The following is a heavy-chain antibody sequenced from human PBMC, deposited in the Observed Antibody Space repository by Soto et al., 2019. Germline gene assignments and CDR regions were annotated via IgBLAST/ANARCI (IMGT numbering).Heavy chain of an antibody. CDR3: ARDCGVLRYSSGWYNY. Sequence: GASVKVSCKASGYTFTSYYMHWVRQAPGQGLEWMGIINPSGGSTSYAQKFQGRVTMTRDTSTSTVYMELSSLRSEDTAVYYCARDCGVLRYSSGWYNYWGQGTLVTVSS. D-gene: IGHD6-19*01. CDR2: INPSGGST. V-gene: IGHV1-46*03. J-gene: IGHJ4*02. CDR1: GYTFTSYY.